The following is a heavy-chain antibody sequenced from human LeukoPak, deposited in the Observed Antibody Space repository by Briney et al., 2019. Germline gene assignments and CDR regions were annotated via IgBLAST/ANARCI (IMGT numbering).Heavy chain of an antibody. V-gene: IGHV4-34*01. CDR2: INHSGST. D-gene: IGHD3-16*01. CDR3: ARGNYEYVWGGIDY. Sequence: ETLXXXCAVYGGSFSGYYWSWIRQPPGKGLEWIGEINHSGSTNYNPSLKSRVTISVDTSKNQFSLKLSSVTAADTAVYYCARGNYEYVWGGIDYWGQGTLVTVSS. CDR1: GGSFSGYY. J-gene: IGHJ4*02.